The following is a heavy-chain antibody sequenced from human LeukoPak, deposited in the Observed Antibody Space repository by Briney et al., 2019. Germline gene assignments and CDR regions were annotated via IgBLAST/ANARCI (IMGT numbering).Heavy chain of an antibody. D-gene: IGHD3-22*01. CDR1: GFTFSSSA. Sequence: GGSLRLSCAASGFTFSSSAMSWVRQAPGKGLEWVSNVSGSGRGENTYYADSVKGRFTVSRDNSKNTVYLQMNSLRVEDTALYYCAKEPSHSSGYWDSWGQGTLVTVSS. CDR2: VSGSGRGENT. J-gene: IGHJ4*02. V-gene: IGHV3-23*01. CDR3: AKEPSHSSGYWDS.